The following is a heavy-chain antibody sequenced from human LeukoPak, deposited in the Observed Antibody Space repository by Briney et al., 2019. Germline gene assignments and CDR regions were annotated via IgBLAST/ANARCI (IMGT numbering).Heavy chain of an antibody. CDR1: GGSVSSGSYC. CDR2: IYYSGST. CDR3: ARGPYSSGWYGSEDFDY. V-gene: IGHV4-61*01. Sequence: SETLSLTCTVSGGSVSSGSYCWSWIRQPPGKGLEWIGYIYYSGSTNYNPSLKSRVTISVDTSKNQFSLKLSSVTAADTAVYYCARGPYSSGWYGSEDFDYWGQGTLVTVSS. J-gene: IGHJ4*02. D-gene: IGHD6-19*01.